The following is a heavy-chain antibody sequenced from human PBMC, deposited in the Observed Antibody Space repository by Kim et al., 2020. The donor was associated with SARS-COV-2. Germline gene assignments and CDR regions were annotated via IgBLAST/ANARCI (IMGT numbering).Heavy chain of an antibody. Sequence: GESLKISCKGSGYSFTSWWISWVRQMPGKGLEWMGRIDPSDSYSNYSPSFQGHVTISADNSISTAYLQWSSLKASDTAMYYCARSFRDSSAYYLNWFDPGGQGNLVTVSS. J-gene: IGHJ5*02. D-gene: IGHD3-22*01. CDR3: ARSFRDSSAYYLNWFDP. CDR1: GYSFTSWW. V-gene: IGHV5-10-1*01. CDR2: IDPSDSYS.